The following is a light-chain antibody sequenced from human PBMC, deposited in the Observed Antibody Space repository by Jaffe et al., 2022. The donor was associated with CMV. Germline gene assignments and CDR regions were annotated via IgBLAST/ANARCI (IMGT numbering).Light chain of an antibody. CDR1: SSNIGSNT. CDR2: GND. CDR3: AAWDDSLNGREV. Sequence: QSVLTQPPSASGTPGQRVTISCSGSSSNIGSNTVNWYQQLPGTAPKLLIYGNDQRPSGVPDRFSGSKSGTSASLAISGLQSEDEADYSCAAWDDSLNGREVFGTGTKVTVL. J-gene: IGLJ1*01. V-gene: IGLV1-44*01.